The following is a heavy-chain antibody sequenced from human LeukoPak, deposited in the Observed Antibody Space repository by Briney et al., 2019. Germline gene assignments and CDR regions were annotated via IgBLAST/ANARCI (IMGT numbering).Heavy chain of an antibody. V-gene: IGHV4-4*07. CDR1: GGSINNYY. J-gene: IGHJ3*02. D-gene: IGHD2-15*01. Sequence: PSETLSLTCTVSGGSINNYYWSWIRQPAGKGPEWIGRIYTRGSTNYNPSLKSRVTMSVDTSKNQFSLKLSSVTAADTAVYYCARGRYCSADICSGGDAFDIWGQGTMVSVSS. CDR2: IYTRGST. CDR3: ARGRYCSADICSGGDAFDI.